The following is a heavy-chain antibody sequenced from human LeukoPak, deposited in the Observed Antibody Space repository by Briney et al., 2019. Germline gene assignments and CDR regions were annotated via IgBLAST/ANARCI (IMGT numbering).Heavy chain of an antibody. CDR1: GFTFSDYY. J-gene: IGHJ2*01. D-gene: IGHD1-26*01. CDR3: AKDRTVGASYWYFDL. V-gene: IGHV3-11*01. CDR2: ISSSGSTI. Sequence: GGSLKLSCAASGFTFSDYYMSWIRQAPGKGLEWVSYISSSGSTIYYADSVKGRFTISRDSSRNTLFLHMNTLRAEDTAIYYCAKDRTVGASYWYFDLWGRGTLVTVSS.